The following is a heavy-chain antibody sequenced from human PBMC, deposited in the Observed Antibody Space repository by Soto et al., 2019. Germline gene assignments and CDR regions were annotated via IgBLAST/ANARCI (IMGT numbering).Heavy chain of an antibody. Sequence: QVQLVQSGAEVKKPGSSVKVSCKASGGTFSSYAISWVRQAPGQGLEWMGGTISIFGTADYAQKCQGRVTITADESTSTAYMELSSLRSEDTAVYYCASHSGSSPEGRYYYGMDVWGQGTTVTVSS. CDR2: TISIFGTA. CDR3: ASHSGSSPEGRYYYGMDV. V-gene: IGHV1-69*12. CDR1: GGTFSSYA. D-gene: IGHD1-26*01. J-gene: IGHJ6*02.